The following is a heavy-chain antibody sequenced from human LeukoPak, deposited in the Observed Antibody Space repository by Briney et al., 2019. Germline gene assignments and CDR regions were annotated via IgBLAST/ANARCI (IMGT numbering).Heavy chain of an antibody. CDR2: IYHSGIT. J-gene: IGHJ5*02. CDR3: ARAGLGIATKFDP. CDR1: GYSISSGYY. V-gene: IGHV4-38-2*02. Sequence: SETLSLTCNVSGYSISSGYYWGWIRQPPGKGLEWIGSIYHSGITYYNSSLKSRVTISVDTSKNQFSLKLSSVTAADTALYYCARAGLGIATKFDPWGQGTLVTVSS. D-gene: IGHD6-13*01.